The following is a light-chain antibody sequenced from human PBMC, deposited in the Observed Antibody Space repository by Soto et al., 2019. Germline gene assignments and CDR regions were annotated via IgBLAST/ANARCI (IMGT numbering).Light chain of an antibody. CDR3: QQSFNTPIT. CDR1: QSIGGL. V-gene: IGKV1-39*01. CDR2: AAS. J-gene: IGKJ5*01. Sequence: DIQMTQSPSTLSASVGDRVTITCRASQSIGGLLAGYQRKPVKXXXXXFYAASNLQSGVPSRFSGSGSGTDFTLTISSLQPEDFATYYCQQSFNTPITFDQGTRLEIK.